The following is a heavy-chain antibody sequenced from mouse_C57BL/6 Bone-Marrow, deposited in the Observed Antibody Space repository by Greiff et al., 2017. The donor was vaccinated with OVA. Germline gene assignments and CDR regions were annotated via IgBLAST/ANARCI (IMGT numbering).Heavy chain of an antibody. D-gene: IGHD2-14*01. J-gene: IGHJ3*01. V-gene: IGHV6-3*01. CDR3: TDYRRGFAY. Sequence: DVKLVESGGGLVQPGGSMKLSCVASGFTFSNYWMNWVRQSPEKGLEWVAQIRLKSDNYATHYAESVKGRFTISRDDSKSSVYLQMNNLRAEDTGIYYCTDYRRGFAYWGQGTLVTVSA. CDR2: IRLKSDNYAT. CDR1: GFTFSNYW.